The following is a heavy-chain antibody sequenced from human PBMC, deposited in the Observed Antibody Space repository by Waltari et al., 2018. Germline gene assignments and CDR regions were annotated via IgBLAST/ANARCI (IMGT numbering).Heavy chain of an antibody. Sequence: EVQLVESGGGLIQPGGSLRLSCAASGFTVSSNYMSWVRQAPGKGLEWVSVIYSGGSTYYADSGKGRFTISRDNSKNTLYLQMNSLRAEDTAVYYCARESAGYYDSSGYYYVSYWGQGTLVTVSS. V-gene: IGHV3-53*01. CDR1: GFTVSSNY. CDR2: IYSGGST. J-gene: IGHJ4*02. D-gene: IGHD3-22*01. CDR3: ARESAGYYDSSGYYYVSY.